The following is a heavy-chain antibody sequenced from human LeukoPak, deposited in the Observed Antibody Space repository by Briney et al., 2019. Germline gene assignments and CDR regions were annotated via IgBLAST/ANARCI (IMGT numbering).Heavy chain of an antibody. J-gene: IGHJ4*02. CDR1: GLTFCSYW. V-gene: IGHV3-7*01. Sequence: TGGSLRLSCAASGLTFCSYWMSWGRQAPGEGLGWVANIKQDGSEKYYVDSVKGRFTISSDNAKNSLYLQMNSLRAEDTAVYYCARVARADYVWGSYRYGYYFDYWGQGTLVTVSS. CDR2: IKQDGSEK. D-gene: IGHD3-16*02. CDR3: ARVARADYVWGSYRYGYYFDY.